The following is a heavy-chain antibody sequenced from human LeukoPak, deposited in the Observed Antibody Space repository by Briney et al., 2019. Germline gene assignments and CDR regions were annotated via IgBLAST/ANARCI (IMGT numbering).Heavy chain of an antibody. D-gene: IGHD3-16*01. V-gene: IGHV3-15*01. CDR1: GFIFTNTW. Sequence: GGSLRLSCAASGFIFTNTWMSWVRQAPGKGLEWVGRIKSKIDGGTTDYAAPVKGRFTISRDESRNQLYLQMNRLKIEDTAMYYCITDPLGGIMITFGGFFWGQGILVIVSS. CDR2: IKSKIDGGTT. J-gene: IGHJ4*02. CDR3: ITDPLGGIMITFGGFF.